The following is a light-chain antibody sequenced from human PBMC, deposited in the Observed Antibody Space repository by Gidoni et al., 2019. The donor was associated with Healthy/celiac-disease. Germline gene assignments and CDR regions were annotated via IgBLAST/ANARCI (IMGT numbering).Light chain of an antibody. J-gene: IGKJ1*01. CDR1: QSLVHSDGNTY. V-gene: IGKV2-30*02. CDR3: MQGTHLGT. Sequence: DVVMPLSPLSLPVTLGQPASISCRSRQSLVHSDGNTYLHWFQQRPGQSPRRLIYKVSNRDSGVPDRFSGRGSGTDFTLKISRVEAEDVGVYYCMQGTHLGTFGQGTKVEIK. CDR2: KVS.